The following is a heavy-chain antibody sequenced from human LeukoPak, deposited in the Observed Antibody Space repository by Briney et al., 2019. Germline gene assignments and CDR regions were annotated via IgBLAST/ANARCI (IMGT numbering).Heavy chain of an antibody. Sequence: SETLSLTCTVSGGSISSYYWSWIRQPPGKGLEWIGYIYYSGSTNYNPSLKSRVTISVDTSKNQFSLKLSSVTAADTAVYYCARDGYGGYDSYYYYGMDVWGQGTTVTVSS. CDR2: IYYSGST. V-gene: IGHV4-59*01. D-gene: IGHD5-12*01. CDR3: ARDGYGGYDSYYYYGMDV. CDR1: GGSISSYY. J-gene: IGHJ6*02.